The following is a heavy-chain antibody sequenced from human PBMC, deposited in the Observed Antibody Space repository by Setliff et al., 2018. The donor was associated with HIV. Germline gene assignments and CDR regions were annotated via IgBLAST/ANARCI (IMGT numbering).Heavy chain of an antibody. CDR2: SDPEDGNK. Sequence: GASVKVSCKVSGYTLTELSMHWVRQAPGKGLEWMGGSDPEDGNKMYAQKFQGRVTITADESTSTAYMELSSLRSEDTAVYYCARASAPRGYSYGSNYYYYGMDVWGQGTTVTVSS. J-gene: IGHJ6*02. D-gene: IGHD5-18*01. CDR1: GYTLTELS. V-gene: IGHV1-24*01. CDR3: ARASAPRGYSYGSNYYYYGMDV.